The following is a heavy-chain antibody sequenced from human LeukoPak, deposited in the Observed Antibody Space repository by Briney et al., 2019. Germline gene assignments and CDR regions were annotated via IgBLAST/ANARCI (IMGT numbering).Heavy chain of an antibody. D-gene: IGHD6-19*01. J-gene: IGHJ4*02. CDR3: AREWGRIAVAGGPGY. V-gene: IGHV3-33*01. Sequence: GGSLRLSCEASGFIFSNYGMHWVRQAPGKGLEWVALIWYDGKTKYHADSVKGRFTISRDNSGNTLFLQMSSLRVEDTAIYYCAREWGRIAVAGGPGYWGQGALVTVSS. CDR1: GFIFSNYG. CDR2: IWYDGKTK.